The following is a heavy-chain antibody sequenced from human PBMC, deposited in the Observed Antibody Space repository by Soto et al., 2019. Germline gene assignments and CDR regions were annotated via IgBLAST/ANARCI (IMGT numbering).Heavy chain of an antibody. CDR2: ISAYNGNT. J-gene: IGHJ4*02. D-gene: IGHD3-3*01. V-gene: IGHV1-18*01. Sequence: ASVKVSCKASGYTFTSYGISWVRQAPGQGLEWMGWISAYNGNTNYAQKLQGRVTMTTDTSTSTAYMELRSLRSDDTAVYYCARAKKMHYDFWSGYYTFDYWGQGTLVTVSS. CDR1: GYTFTSYG. CDR3: ARAKKMHYDFWSGYYTFDY.